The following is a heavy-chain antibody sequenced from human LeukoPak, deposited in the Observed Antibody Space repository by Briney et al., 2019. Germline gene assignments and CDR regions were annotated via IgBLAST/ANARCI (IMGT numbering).Heavy chain of an antibody. CDR2: SYYSGST. V-gene: IGHV4-59*12. Sequence: SETLSLTCTVSGGSISSYYWSWIRQPPGKGLEWIGSSYYSGSTYYNPSLKSRVTISVDSSKNQFSLKLNSVTAADTAVYYCARDRSGYCGGSSCSSAGFFDYWGQGTLVTVSS. CDR3: ARDRSGYCGGSSCSSAGFFDY. D-gene: IGHD2-15*01. CDR1: GGSISSYY. J-gene: IGHJ4*02.